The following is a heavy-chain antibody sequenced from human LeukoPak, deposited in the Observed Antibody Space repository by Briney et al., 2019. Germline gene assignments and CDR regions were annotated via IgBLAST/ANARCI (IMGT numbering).Heavy chain of an antibody. V-gene: IGHV4-39*01. CDR3: ARNRGSNFDWSDY. CDR1: GGSISTSDSF. D-gene: IGHD3-9*01. Sequence: PSETLSLTCTVSGGSISTSDSFWDWMRQPPGKGPEWIGSIYYSGSTFYNPSLKSRVALSVDTSKNQFSLRLNSVTAADTAVYYCARNRGSNFDWSDYWGQGILVTVS. CDR2: IYYSGST. J-gene: IGHJ4*02.